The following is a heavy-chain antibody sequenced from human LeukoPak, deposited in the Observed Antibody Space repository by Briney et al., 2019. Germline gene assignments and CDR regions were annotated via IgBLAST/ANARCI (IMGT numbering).Heavy chain of an antibody. CDR1: GGSFSGYY. Sequence: KASETLSLTCAVYGGSFSGYYWSWIRQPPGKGLEWIWEINHSGSTNYNPSLKSRVTISVDTSKNQFSLKLSSVTAADTAVYYCARYGYSSSWYYYYYGMDVWGQGTTVTVSS. J-gene: IGHJ6*02. CDR3: ARYGYSSSWYYYYYGMDV. V-gene: IGHV4-34*01. D-gene: IGHD6-13*01. CDR2: INHSGST.